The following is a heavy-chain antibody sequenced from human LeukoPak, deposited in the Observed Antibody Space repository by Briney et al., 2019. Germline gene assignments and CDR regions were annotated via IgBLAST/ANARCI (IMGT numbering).Heavy chain of an antibody. J-gene: IGHJ4*02. Sequence: GGSLRLSCAASGFTFSYFWMHWFRQTPGKGLVWVSCINTDGSYSTYADSVKGRFTISRDNAKNSLYLQMNSLRAEDTAVYYCARVGDCSSTSCYLFDYWGQGTLVTVSS. D-gene: IGHD2-2*01. CDR3: ARVGDCSSTSCYLFDY. CDR2: INTDGSYS. V-gene: IGHV3-74*01. CDR1: GFTFSYFW.